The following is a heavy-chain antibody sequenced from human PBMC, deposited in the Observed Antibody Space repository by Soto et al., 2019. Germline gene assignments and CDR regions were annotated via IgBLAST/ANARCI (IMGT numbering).Heavy chain of an antibody. CDR3: AKDGDYYDSSGSLDY. CDR2: ISSDGSNK. Sequence: PVGSLRLSCAASGFTFRNYGMHWVRQAPGKGLEWVAFISSDGSNKYYVDSVKGRFTISRDNSENTLSLQMNSLRAEDTAVYYCAKDGDYYDSSGSLDYWGQGTQVTVSS. D-gene: IGHD3-22*01. J-gene: IGHJ4*02. V-gene: IGHV3-30*18. CDR1: GFTFRNYG.